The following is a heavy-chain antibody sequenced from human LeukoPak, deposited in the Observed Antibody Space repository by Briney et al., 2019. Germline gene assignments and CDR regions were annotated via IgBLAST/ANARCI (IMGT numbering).Heavy chain of an antibody. CDR1: GFTFSSYW. D-gene: IGHD6-19*01. CDR2: INSDGSST. Sequence: PGGSLRLSCAASGFTFSSYWMHWVRQAPGKGLVWVSRINSDGSSTSYADSVKGRFTISRDNAKNTLYLQMNSLRAEDTAVYYCARRGIAVAGYDYWGQGTLVTVSS. J-gene: IGHJ4*02. V-gene: IGHV3-74*01. CDR3: ARRGIAVAGYDY.